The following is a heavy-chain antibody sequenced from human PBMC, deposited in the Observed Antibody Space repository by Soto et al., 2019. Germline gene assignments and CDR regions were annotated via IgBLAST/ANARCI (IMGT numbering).Heavy chain of an antibody. D-gene: IGHD2-15*01. J-gene: IGHJ6*02. CDR1: CGSISSGGYY. CDR2: IYYSGST. CDR3: ARVGCSGGSCYNYYYGMDV. V-gene: IGHV4-31*03. Sequence: SETLSLTCTVSCGSISSGGYYWSWIRQHPGKGLEWIGYIYYSGSTYYNPSLKSRVTISVDTSKNQFSLKLSSVTAADTAVYYCARVGCSGGSCYNYYYGMDVWGQGTTVTVSS.